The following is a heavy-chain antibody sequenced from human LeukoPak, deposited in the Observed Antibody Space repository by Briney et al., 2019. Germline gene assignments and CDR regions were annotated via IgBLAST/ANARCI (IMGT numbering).Heavy chain of an antibody. CDR1: GYSISSGYY. Sequence: NPSETLSLTCTVSGYSISSGYYWGWIRQPPGKGLEWIGSIYHSGSTYYNPSLKSRVTISVDTSKNQFSLKLSSVTAADTAVYHCARVASIAAAGTYYYYYMDVWGKGTTVTVSS. J-gene: IGHJ6*03. D-gene: IGHD6-13*01. CDR3: ARVASIAAAGTYYYYYMDV. V-gene: IGHV4-38-2*02. CDR2: IYHSGST.